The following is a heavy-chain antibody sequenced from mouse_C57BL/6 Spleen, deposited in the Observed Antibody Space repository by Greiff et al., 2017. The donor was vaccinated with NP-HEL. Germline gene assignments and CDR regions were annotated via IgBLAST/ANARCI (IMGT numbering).Heavy chain of an antibody. CDR2: IRNKANGYTT. V-gene: IGHV7-3*01. CDR1: GFTFTDYY. D-gene: IGHD1-1*01. J-gene: IGHJ2*01. CDR3: ARLVAYYYFDY. Sequence: EVQRVESGGGLVQPGGSLSLSCAASGFTFTDYYMSWVRQPPGKALEWLGFIRNKANGYTTEYSASVKGRFTISRDNSQSILYLQMNALRAEDSATYYCARLVAYYYFDYWGQGTTLTVSS.